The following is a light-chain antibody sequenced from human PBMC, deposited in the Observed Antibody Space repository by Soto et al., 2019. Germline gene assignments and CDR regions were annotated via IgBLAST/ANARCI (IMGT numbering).Light chain of an antibody. CDR1: QFVASNS. CDR3: QQYGSSPRT. V-gene: IGKV3-20*01. J-gene: IGKJ2*01. Sequence: EIVLTQSPVTLSLSPGERATLSCRASQFVASNSLAWYQQKPGQAPMVVIFDTSNRATGIPDRFSGSGSGTDFTLTIRRLEPEDFAVYFCQQYGSSPRTFGQGTKLEIK. CDR2: DTS.